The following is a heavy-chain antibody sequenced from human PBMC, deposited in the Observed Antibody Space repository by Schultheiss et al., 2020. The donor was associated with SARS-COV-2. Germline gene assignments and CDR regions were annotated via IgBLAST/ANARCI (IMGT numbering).Heavy chain of an antibody. CDR2: ISAYNGNT. J-gene: IGHJ6*02. CDR1: GGTFSSYA. D-gene: IGHD6-13*01. V-gene: IGHV1-18*01. CDR3: ARVIAAGGYYYYGMDV. Sequence: ASVKVSCKASGGTFSSYAISWVRQAPGQGLEWMGWISAYNGNTNYARRLQDRVTMTTDTSTSTAYMELSSLRSEDTAVYYCARVIAAGGYYYYGMDVWGQGTTVTVSS.